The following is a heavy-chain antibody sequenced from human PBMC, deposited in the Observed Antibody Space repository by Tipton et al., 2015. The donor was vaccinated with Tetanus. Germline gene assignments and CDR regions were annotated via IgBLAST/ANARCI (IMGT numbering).Heavy chain of an antibody. CDR3: AKDYFNFGPAGFCES. V-gene: IGHV3-9*01. CDR2: ITWNSGNI. D-gene: IGHD3-10*01. Sequence: SLRLSCAASGFTFDEHAMHWVRQAPGKGLEWVSGITWNSGNIGYADSVKGRFTISRDNAKKSLYLQMNSLRSEDTALYYFAKDYFNFGPAGFCESWGRGTRVCVSS. CDR1: GFTFDEHA. J-gene: IGHJ1*01.